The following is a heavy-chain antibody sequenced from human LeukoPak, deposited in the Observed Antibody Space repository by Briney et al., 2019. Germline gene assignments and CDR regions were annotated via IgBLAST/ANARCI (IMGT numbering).Heavy chain of an antibody. CDR2: IYYSGST. CDR3: ARDSGGNSGVDY. D-gene: IGHD4-23*01. Sequence: SEXLSLTCTVSGGSISSYYWSWLRQPPGKGLEWIGYIYYSGSTNYNPSLTSRVTISVDTSKNQFSLKLSSVTAADTAVYYCARDSGGNSGVDYWGQGTLVTVSS. V-gene: IGHV4-59*01. J-gene: IGHJ4*02. CDR1: GGSISSYY.